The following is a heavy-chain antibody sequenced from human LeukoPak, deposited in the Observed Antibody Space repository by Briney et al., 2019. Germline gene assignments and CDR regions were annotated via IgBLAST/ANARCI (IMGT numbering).Heavy chain of an antibody. CDR3: ARIVVDNPDFYYYYMDV. D-gene: IGHD3-22*01. CDR1: GGSISSYY. CDR2: IYYSGST. Sequence: SETLSLTCTVSGGSISSYYWSWIRQPPGKGLEWIGYIYYSGSTNYNPSLKSRVTISVDTSKDQFSLKLSSVTALDTAVYYCARIVVDNPDFYYYYMDVWGKGTTVTVSS. V-gene: IGHV4-59*12. J-gene: IGHJ6*03.